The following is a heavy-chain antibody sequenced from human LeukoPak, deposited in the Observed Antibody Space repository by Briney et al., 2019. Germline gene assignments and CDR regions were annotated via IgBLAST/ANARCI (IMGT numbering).Heavy chain of an antibody. J-gene: IGHJ6*03. V-gene: IGHV3-21*01. CDR3: ARKYGSGSYYYMDV. Sequence: GGSLRLSCAASGFTFSTYAMNWVRQAPGKGLEWVSSISSSSSYIYYADSVKGRFTISRDNAKNSLYLQMNSLRAEDTAVYYCARKYGSGSYYYMDVWGKGTTVTVSS. D-gene: IGHD3-10*01. CDR1: GFTFSTYA. CDR2: ISSSSSYI.